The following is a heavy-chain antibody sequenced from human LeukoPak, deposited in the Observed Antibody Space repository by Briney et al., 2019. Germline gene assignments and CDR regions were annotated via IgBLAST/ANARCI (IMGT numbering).Heavy chain of an antibody. Sequence: VKVSCKASGGTFISYAISWVRQAPGQGLEWMGGIIPIFGTANYAQKFQGGVTITADESTSTAYMELSSLRSEDTAVYYCARDGPPGDYILRYWGQGTLVTVSS. D-gene: IGHD4-17*01. CDR2: IIPIFGTA. CDR3: ARDGPPGDYILRY. J-gene: IGHJ4*02. V-gene: IGHV1-69*13. CDR1: GGTFISYA.